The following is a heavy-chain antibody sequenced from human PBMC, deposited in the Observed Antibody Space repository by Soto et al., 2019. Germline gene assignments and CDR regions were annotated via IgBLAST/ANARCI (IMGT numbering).Heavy chain of an antibody. Sequence: WTWIRQHPGKGLEWIGYIYYSGITYYNPSLKSRVTISVDTSKNQFSLKLSSVTAADTAVYYCAREPLDWGQGTLATVSS. CDR2: IYYSGIT. CDR3: AREPLD. J-gene: IGHJ4*02. V-gene: IGHV4-31*02.